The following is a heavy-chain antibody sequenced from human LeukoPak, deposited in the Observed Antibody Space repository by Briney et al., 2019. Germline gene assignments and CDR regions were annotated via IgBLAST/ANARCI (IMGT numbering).Heavy chain of an antibody. CDR2: IYYSGST. J-gene: IGHJ6*02. D-gene: IGHD3-3*01. Sequence: KPSETLSLTCTVSGGSISSYYWSWIRQPPGKGLEWIGYIYYSGSTNYNPSLKSRVTISVDTSKHQFSLKLSSVTAADTAVYYCARDASYYDFWSGYPRPYGMDVWGQGTTVTVSS. CDR3: ARDASYYDFWSGYPRPYGMDV. V-gene: IGHV4-59*01. CDR1: GGSISSYY.